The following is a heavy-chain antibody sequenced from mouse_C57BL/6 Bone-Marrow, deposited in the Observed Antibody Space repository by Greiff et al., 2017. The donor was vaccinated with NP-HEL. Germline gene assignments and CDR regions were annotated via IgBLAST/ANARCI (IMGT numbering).Heavy chain of an antibody. Sequence: QVTLKVSGPGILQPSQTLSLTCSFSGFSLSTFGMGVGWIRQPSGKGLEWLAHIWWDDARYYNPALKSRLTISNDTSKNQVFLKSANVDTADTATYYCARNYGSSLYYCDYWGQGTTLTVSS. D-gene: IGHD1-1*01. CDR3: ARNYGSSLYYCDY. V-gene: IGHV8-8*01. J-gene: IGHJ2*01. CDR1: GFSLSTFGMG. CDR2: IWWDDAR.